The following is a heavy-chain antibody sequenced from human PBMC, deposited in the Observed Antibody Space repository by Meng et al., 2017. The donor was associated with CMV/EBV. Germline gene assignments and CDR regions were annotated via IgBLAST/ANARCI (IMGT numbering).Heavy chain of an antibody. V-gene: IGHV4-31*03. CDR2: IYYSGST. Sequence: CTVSGGSISSGGYYWSWIRQHPGKGLEWIGYIYYSGSTYYNPSLKSRVTISVDTSKNQFSLKLSSVTAADTAVYYCAREGETNWFDPWGRGTLVTVSS. J-gene: IGHJ5*02. CDR1: GGSISSGGYY. CDR3: AREGETNWFDP.